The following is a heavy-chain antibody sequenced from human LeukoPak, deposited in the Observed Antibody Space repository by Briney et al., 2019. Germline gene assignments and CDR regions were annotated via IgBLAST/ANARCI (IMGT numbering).Heavy chain of an antibody. Sequence: GGSLRLSCAASGFTFGSYAMSWVRQAPGKGLEGVSAISGSGDRTDYADSVKGRFTISRDNSKSTLYLQMNSLRAEDTAVYYCAKVGLGGAYYDSWGQGTLGTVSS. CDR2: ISGSGDRT. D-gene: IGHD1-26*01. CDR3: AKVGLGGAYYDS. CDR1: GFTFGSYA. V-gene: IGHV3-23*01. J-gene: IGHJ4*02.